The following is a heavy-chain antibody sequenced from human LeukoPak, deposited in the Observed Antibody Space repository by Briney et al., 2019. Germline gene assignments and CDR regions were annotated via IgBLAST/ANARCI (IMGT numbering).Heavy chain of an antibody. J-gene: IGHJ5*02. Sequence: ASVKVSCKASGYTFRSYAITWVRQAPGQGLERMGWITAYNGNTNYAQKFQGRVTMTTDTSTATACMELRNLKSDDTAVYYCTRDCSGGTCSSFWFDPWGQGTLVTVSS. CDR3: TRDCSGGTCSSFWFDP. CDR2: ITAYNGNT. V-gene: IGHV1-18*01. D-gene: IGHD2-15*01. CDR1: GYTFRSYA.